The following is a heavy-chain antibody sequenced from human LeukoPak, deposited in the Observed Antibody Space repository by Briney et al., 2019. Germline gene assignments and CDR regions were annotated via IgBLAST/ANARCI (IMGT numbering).Heavy chain of an antibody. CDR3: TITTGTTLGLMDY. Sequence: SETLSLTCAVYGGSFSGYYWRWNRQPPGKGLEWIGEINHSGSTNYNPSLKSRVTISVDTSKNQLSLKMSSVTAADTAVYYCTITTGTTLGLMDYWGQRTLVTVSS. V-gene: IGHV4-34*01. D-gene: IGHD1-1*01. CDR1: GGSFSGYY. CDR2: INHSGST. J-gene: IGHJ4*02.